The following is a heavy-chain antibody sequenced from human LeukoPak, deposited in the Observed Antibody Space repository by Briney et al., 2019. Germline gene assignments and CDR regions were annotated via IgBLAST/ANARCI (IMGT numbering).Heavy chain of an antibody. CDR2: IYYSGST. J-gene: IGHJ5*02. V-gene: IGHV4-59*08. Sequence: SETLSLTCTVSGGSISSYYRCWIRQPPGKGQEWIGYIYYSGSTNYNPSLKSRVTISVDTSKNQFSLKLSSVTAADTAVYYCARLCITVTSPTWFDPWGQGTLVTVSS. CDR1: GGSISSYY. D-gene: IGHD4-11*01. CDR3: ARLCITVTSPTWFDP.